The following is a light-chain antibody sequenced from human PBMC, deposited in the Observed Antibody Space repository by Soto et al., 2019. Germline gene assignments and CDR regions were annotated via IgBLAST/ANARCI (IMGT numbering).Light chain of an antibody. CDR1: SSDVGGYNY. Sequence: QSVLTQPASVSGSPGQSITISCTGTSSDVGGYNYVSWCQQHPGKAPKLMIYDVSNRPSGVSSRFSGAKSGNTASLNISGLQAEDEADYYCSSYTSGSTPVVFGGGTKLTVL. CDR2: DVS. J-gene: IGLJ2*01. CDR3: SSYTSGSTPVV. V-gene: IGLV2-14*01.